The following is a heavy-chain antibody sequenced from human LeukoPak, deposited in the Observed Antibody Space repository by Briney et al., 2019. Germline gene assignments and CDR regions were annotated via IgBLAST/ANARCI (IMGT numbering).Heavy chain of an antibody. CDR1: GGSISSGGYS. J-gene: IGHJ6*02. CDR3: ARGRYYYYGMDV. V-gene: IGHV4-30-2*01. Sequence: SQTLSLTCAVPGGSISSGGYSWSWIRQPPGKGLEWIGYIYHSGSTYYNPSLKSRVTISVDRSKNQFSLKLSSVTAADTAVYYCARGRYYYYGMDVWGQGTTVTVSS. CDR2: IYHSGST.